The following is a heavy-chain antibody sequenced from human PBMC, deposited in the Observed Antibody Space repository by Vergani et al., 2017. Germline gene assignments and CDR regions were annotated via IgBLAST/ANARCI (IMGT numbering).Heavy chain of an antibody. J-gene: IGHJ5*02. V-gene: IGHV3-21*01. CDR2: ISSSSSYI. CDR3: AREAAAGGFDP. D-gene: IGHD6-13*01. CDR1: GFTFSSYS. Sequence: EVQLVESGGGLVKPGGSLRLSCAASGFTFSSYSMNWVRQAPGKGLEWVSSISSSSSYIYYADSVKGRFTISRDNGKNSLYLQMNSLRAEDTAVYYCAREAAAGGFDPWGQGTLVTVSS.